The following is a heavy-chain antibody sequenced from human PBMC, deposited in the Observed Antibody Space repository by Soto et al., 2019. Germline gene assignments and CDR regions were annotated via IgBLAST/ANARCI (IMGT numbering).Heavy chain of an antibody. CDR2: INTSNGNR. J-gene: IGHJ4*02. CDR3: ARDRLRGYDSSGFYS. CDR1: GYTFTNSG. V-gene: IGHV1-18*01. D-gene: IGHD3-22*01. Sequence: ASVKVSCKASGYTFTNSGIIWVRQAPGQGLEWLGWINTSNGNRNYAQNLQDRVTLTTDTSTNTVFMELRSLKSDDTAIYYCARDRLRGYDSSGFYSWGQG.